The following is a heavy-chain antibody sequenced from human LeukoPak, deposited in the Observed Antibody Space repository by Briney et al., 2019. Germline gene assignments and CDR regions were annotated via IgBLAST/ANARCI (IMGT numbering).Heavy chain of an antibody. CDR3: AREEQQWLYYYYGMDV. CDR1: GFTVTDNY. J-gene: IGHJ6*02. V-gene: IGHV3-53*05. Sequence: GGSLRLSCAASGFTVTDNYMNWVRQSSGKGLEWVSVIYGGGDTNYADSVKGRFTISRDNSRNTLYLQMNSLRAEDTAVYYCAREEQQWLYYYYGMDVWGQGTTVTVSS. CDR2: IYGGGDT. D-gene: IGHD6-19*01.